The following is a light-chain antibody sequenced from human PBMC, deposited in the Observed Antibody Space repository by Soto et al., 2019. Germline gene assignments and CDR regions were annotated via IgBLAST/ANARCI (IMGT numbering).Light chain of an antibody. J-gene: IGKJ1*01. Sequence: AMQKTQSPSSLSASVGDRVTITCRASQGIRNELGWYQQRPGKAPKLLIYAASTLDSGVPSRFSASGSGTDFTLTVSSLRPEDSATYYCLQDYNYPRTFGQGTKVEI. CDR1: QGIRNE. V-gene: IGKV1-6*01. CDR2: AAS. CDR3: LQDYNYPRT.